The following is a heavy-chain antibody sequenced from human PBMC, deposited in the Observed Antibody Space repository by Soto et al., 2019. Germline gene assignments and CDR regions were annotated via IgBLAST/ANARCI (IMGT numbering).Heavy chain of an antibody. V-gene: IGHV3-23*01. D-gene: IGHD6-6*01. CDR2: ISGSGGST. CDR1: GFTFSSYA. CDR3: ANNIAARRGVWYYYYGMDV. J-gene: IGHJ6*02. Sequence: PGGSLRLSCAASGFTFSSYAMSWVRQAPGKGLEWVSAISGSGGSTYYADSVKGRFAISRDNSKNTLYLQMNSLRAEDTAVYYCANNIAARRGVWYYYYGMDVWGQGTTVTVSS.